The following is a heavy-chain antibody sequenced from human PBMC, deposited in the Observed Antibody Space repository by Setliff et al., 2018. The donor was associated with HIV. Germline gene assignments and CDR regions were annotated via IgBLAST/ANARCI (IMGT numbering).Heavy chain of an antibody. D-gene: IGHD3-10*01. V-gene: IGHV1-69*04. J-gene: IGHJ3*01. CDR1: GGSFGSFA. CDR2: IIPMLDSA. Sequence: SVKVSCKASGGSFGSFAISWVRQAPGQGLEWVGRIIPMLDSANYAREFEGRVSITADKSTNTVYMELNSLKLEDTAVYYCARDNEAIGWFGDRPDHILLFWGQGTMVTVSS. CDR3: ARDNEAIGWFGDRPDHILLF.